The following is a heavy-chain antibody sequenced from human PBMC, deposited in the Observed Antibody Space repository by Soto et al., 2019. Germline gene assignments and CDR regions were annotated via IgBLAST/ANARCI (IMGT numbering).Heavy chain of an antibody. CDR1: GGSISSGDYY. CDR2: IYYSGST. CDR3: ASPSNPNYDYYGMDV. D-gene: IGHD4-4*01. V-gene: IGHV4-30-4*01. Sequence: QVQLQESGPGLVKPSQTLSLTCTVSGGSISSGDYYWSWIRQPPGKGLEWIGYIYYSGSTYYNPSLKRRVTISVDTSKNQFSLKLSSVTAADTAVYYCASPSNPNYDYYGMDVWGQGTTVTVSS. J-gene: IGHJ6*02.